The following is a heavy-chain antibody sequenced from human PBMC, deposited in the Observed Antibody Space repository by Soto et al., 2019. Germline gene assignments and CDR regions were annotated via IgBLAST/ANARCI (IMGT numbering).Heavy chain of an antibody. Sequence: GGSLRLSCAASGFTFSSYSMNWVRQAPGKGLEWVSYISSSSTIYYADSVKGRFTISRDNAKNSLYLQMNSLRAEDTAVYYCARDRDIVVAHEGFDPWGQGTLVTVSS. V-gene: IGHV3-48*01. CDR2: ISSSSTI. CDR3: ARDRDIVVAHEGFDP. CDR1: GFTFSSYS. D-gene: IGHD2-15*01. J-gene: IGHJ5*02.